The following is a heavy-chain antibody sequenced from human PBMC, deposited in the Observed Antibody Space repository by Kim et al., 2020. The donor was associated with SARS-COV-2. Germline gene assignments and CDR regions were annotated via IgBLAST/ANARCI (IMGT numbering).Heavy chain of an antibody. J-gene: IGHJ4*02. Sequence: GGSLRLSCAASGFTFSSYAMHWVRQAPGKGLEWVAVISYDGSNKYYADSVKGRFTISRDNSKNTLYLQMNSLRAEDTAVYYCARGFVVVPAAIPYWGQGTLVTVSS. CDR2: ISYDGSNK. CDR1: GFTFSSYA. D-gene: IGHD2-2*01. V-gene: IGHV3-30*04. CDR3: ARGFVVVPAAIPY.